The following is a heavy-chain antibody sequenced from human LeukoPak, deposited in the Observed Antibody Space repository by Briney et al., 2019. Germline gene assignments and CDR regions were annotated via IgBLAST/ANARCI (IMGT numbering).Heavy chain of an antibody. D-gene: IGHD1-26*01. J-gene: IGHJ4*02. CDR3: ARENIVGGYFDY. Sequence: ASVKVSCKASGGTFSSYAISWVRQAPGQGLEWTGRIIPILGIANYAQKFQGRVTITADKSTSTAYMELSSLRSEDTAVYYCARENIVGGYFDYWGQGTLVTVSS. CDR2: IIPILGIA. V-gene: IGHV1-69*04. CDR1: GGTFSSYA.